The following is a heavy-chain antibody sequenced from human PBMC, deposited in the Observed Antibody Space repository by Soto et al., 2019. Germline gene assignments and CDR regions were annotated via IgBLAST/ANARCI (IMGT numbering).Heavy chain of an antibody. D-gene: IGHD4-17*01. V-gene: IGHV3-15*01. CDR2: IKSKSDGGTT. Sequence: PGGSLRLSCAASGFSFSSAWMSWVRQTPEKGLEWVGRIKSKSDGGTTDYAAPVKGRFTISRDDSENTLYLQMNSLKTEDTAVYYCARELYGDYAIDSWGQGTLVTVSS. J-gene: IGHJ4*02. CDR1: GFSFSSAW. CDR3: ARELYGDYAIDS.